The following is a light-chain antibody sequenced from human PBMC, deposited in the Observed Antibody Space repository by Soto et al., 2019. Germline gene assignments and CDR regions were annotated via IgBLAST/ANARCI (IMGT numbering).Light chain of an antibody. CDR1: QGIRND. Sequence: AIQMTQSPSSLSASVGDRVTITCRASQGIRNDLNWYQQKPGKAPKLLIYAASSLQSGVPSKFSGSGSGTDFPLTLSSLQPEDFATYYCLQDYNYPRTFGQGTKVEIK. CDR2: AAS. V-gene: IGKV1-6*01. CDR3: LQDYNYPRT. J-gene: IGKJ1*01.